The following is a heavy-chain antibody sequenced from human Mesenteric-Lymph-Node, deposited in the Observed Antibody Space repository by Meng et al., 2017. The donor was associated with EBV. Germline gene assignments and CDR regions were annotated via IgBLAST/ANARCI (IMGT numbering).Heavy chain of an antibody. CDR1: GGCFSGYY. D-gene: IGHD3-16*01. CDR3: ARVSLIWGGATL. CDR2: SNQSGST. Sequence: QGSLQQWGAGLLKPAETLFRTGAVYGGCFSGYYWTWIRQSPGKGLEWIGESNQSGSTSYNPSLKSRVTISVDTSQNQFSLKLSSVTAADTAVYYCARVSLIWGGATLWGQGTLVTVSS. V-gene: IGHV4-34*01. J-gene: IGHJ4*02.